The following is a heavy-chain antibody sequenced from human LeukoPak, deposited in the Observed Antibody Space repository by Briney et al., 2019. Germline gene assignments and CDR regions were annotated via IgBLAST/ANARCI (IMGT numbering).Heavy chain of an antibody. V-gene: IGHV3-30-3*02. D-gene: IGHD3-22*01. J-gene: IGHJ4*02. CDR1: GFAFDTYA. Sequence: GGSLRLSCAASGFAFDTYAMHWVRQAPDKGLRWVAVISYDTSTKYYADSVKGRFTISRDNSKNTLYLQMNSLRAEDTAVYYCAKSSYYDSSGYYREYYFDYWGQGTLVTVSS. CDR3: AKSSYYDSSGYYREYYFDY. CDR2: ISYDTSTK.